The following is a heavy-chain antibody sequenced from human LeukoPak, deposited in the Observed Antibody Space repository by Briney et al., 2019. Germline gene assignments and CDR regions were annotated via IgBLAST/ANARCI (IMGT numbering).Heavy chain of an antibody. CDR3: ASSCYTTYAFDV. V-gene: IGHV3-21*01. D-gene: IGHD2-2*02. CDR1: GFTFSIYS. CDR2: ISSSSSYI. J-gene: IGHJ3*01. Sequence: PGGSLRLSCAASGFTFSIYSMNCVRQAPGKGLEWVSSISSSSSYIYYADSLKGRFTISRDNAKNSVYLQMNSLRAEDTAVYYCASSCYTTYAFDVWGQGTMVTVSS.